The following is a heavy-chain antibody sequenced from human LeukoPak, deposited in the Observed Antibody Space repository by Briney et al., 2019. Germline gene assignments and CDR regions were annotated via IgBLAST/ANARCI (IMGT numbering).Heavy chain of an antibody. CDR3: ARDTYYYDSSGYYFDY. V-gene: IGHV3-21*01. CDR2: ISSSSSYI. D-gene: IGHD3-22*01. CDR1: GFTFSSYS. J-gene: IGHJ4*02. Sequence: GGSLRLSCAASGFTFSSYSMNWVRQAPGKGLEWVSSISSSSSYIYYADSVKGRFTISRDNAKNSLYLQMNSLRAEDTAVYYCARDTYYYDSSGYYFDYWGQGTLVTVSS.